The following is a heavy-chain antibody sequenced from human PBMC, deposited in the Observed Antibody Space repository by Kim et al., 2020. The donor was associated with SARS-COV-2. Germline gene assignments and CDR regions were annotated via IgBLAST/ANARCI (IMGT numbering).Heavy chain of an antibody. CDR3: ASVHRFADYVDY. CDR2: ILYNGDT. V-gene: IGHV4-39*07. Sequence: SETLSLTCTVSGGSVNSFNYYWGWVRQPPGKGLEWIGRILYNGDTHYMPSLENRVAMSIDTSKNQFSLHMTSVIDADTAVYYCASVHRFADYVDYWGQGTLVTVSS. J-gene: IGHJ4*02. D-gene: IGHD3-10*01. CDR1: GGSVNSFNYY.